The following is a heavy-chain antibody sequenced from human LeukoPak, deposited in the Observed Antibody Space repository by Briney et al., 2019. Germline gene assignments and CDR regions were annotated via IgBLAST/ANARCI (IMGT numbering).Heavy chain of an antibody. V-gene: IGHV1-18*01. CDR2: ISTDNGNT. CDR1: GYXFTSYG. Sequence: GASVKVSCKTSGYXFTSYGINWVRQAPGQGLEWMGWISTDNGNTDYAPNLQGRVTMTTDTSTSTAYMELRSLRSDDTAVYYCARGYSYGYGPLDYWGQGILVTVSA. CDR3: ARGYSYGYGPLDY. J-gene: IGHJ4*02. D-gene: IGHD5-18*01.